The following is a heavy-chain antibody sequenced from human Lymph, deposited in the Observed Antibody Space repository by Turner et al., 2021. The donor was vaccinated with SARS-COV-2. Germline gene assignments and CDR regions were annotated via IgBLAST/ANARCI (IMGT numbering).Heavy chain of an antibody. Sequence: QVQLQASGPGLVKPSEPLSLICSLSGGSISNYYWRWIRQPPGKGLECIGYIYYSGITNYYPSLKIRVTISVDTSKIHVSLKLSSVTAADTAVYYCSRARWLRGEVDYWGQGTLVTVSS. J-gene: IGHJ4*02. D-gene: IGHD5-12*01. V-gene: IGHV4-59*01. CDR2: IYYSGIT. CDR3: SRARWLRGEVDY. CDR1: GGSISNYY.